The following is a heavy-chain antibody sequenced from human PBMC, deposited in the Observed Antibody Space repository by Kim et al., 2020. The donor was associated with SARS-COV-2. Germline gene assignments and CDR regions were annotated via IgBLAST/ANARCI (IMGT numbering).Heavy chain of an antibody. J-gene: IGHJ4*02. Sequence: GGSLRLSCAVSGLTFSNYAMSWVRQAPGKGLEWVSSIRGSGDDTYYADSVKGRFTISRDNSKNTLYLQMNSLRAEDTAVYYCAKIIGETIDYWGQGTLVTVSS. CDR1: GLTFSNYA. CDR3: AKIIGETIDY. V-gene: IGHV3-23*01. D-gene: IGHD3-10*01. CDR2: IRGSGDDT.